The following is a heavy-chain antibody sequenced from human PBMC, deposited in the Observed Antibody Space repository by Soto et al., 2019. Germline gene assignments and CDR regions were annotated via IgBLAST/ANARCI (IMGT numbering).Heavy chain of an antibody. Sequence: GGSLRLSCAASGFTFSSYGIHWVRQAPDKGLEWVAVISHDGDTIYYADSVKGRFTISRDNSKNTLYLQMNSLRAEDTAVYYCAKTGTTVYFDYWGQGTLVTVSS. CDR3: AKTGTTVYFDY. J-gene: IGHJ4*02. CDR1: GFTFSSYG. CDR2: ISHDGDTI. D-gene: IGHD1-7*01. V-gene: IGHV3-30*18.